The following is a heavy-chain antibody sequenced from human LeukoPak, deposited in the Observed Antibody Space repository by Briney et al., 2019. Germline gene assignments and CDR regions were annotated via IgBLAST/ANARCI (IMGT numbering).Heavy chain of an antibody. CDR3: ARGPSNGPANAFDI. CDR2: IIPIFGTA. V-gene: IGHV1-69*06. D-gene: IGHD2-2*01. CDR1: GGTFRSYV. J-gene: IGHJ3*02. Sequence: SVKVSCKPSGGTFRSYVINWVRQAPGQGLEWMGRIIPIFGTANYAQKFQGRVTITADKSTSTAYMELSSLRSEDTAVYYCARGPSNGPANAFDIWGQGTMVTVSS.